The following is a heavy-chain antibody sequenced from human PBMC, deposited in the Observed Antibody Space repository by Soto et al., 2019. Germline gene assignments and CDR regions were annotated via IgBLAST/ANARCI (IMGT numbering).Heavy chain of an antibody. CDR3: SLGYCGGGGCSDSSHYDMDV. CDR1: EYTFSKYD. V-gene: IGHV1-8*01. D-gene: IGHD2-15*01. J-gene: IGHJ6*04. Sequence: QVQLVQSGAEVKKPGASVKVSCKASEYTFSKYDINWVRQATGQGLEWMGWMNFNSGNTGYAQKFQGRVTMTRDTSISKAYRELSSLRSEDTAVYYCSLGYCGGGGCSDSSHYDMDVWGKGTTVTVSS. CDR2: MNFNSGNT.